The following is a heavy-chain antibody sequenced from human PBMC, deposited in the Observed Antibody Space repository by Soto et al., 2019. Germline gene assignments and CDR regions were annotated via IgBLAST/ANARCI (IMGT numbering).Heavy chain of an antibody. D-gene: IGHD2-15*01. CDR3: ARDGVCSGGSCTGGNSYYMDV. Sequence: PSETLSLTCAVYGGSFSGYYWSWIRQPPGKGLEWIGEINHSGSTNYNPSLKSRVTISVDTSKNQFSLKLSSVTAADTAVYYCARDGVCSGGSCTGGNSYYMDVWGEGTTVTVSS. V-gene: IGHV4-34*01. CDR2: INHSGST. J-gene: IGHJ6*03. CDR1: GGSFSGYY.